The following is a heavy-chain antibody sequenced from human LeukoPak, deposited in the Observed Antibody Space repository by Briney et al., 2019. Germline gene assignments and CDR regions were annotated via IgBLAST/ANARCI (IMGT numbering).Heavy chain of an antibody. Sequence: GGSLRLSCAASGFTFSSYSMNWVRQAPGKGLEWVSYISSSSTTIYYADSVKGRFTISRDNAKNSLHLQMNSLRAEDTAVYYCARDPSYYDYVWGSYPPLFWGQGTLVTVSS. D-gene: IGHD3-16*02. CDR3: ARDPSYYDYVWGSYPPLF. CDR1: GFTFSSYS. V-gene: IGHV3-48*04. J-gene: IGHJ4*02. CDR2: ISSSSTTI.